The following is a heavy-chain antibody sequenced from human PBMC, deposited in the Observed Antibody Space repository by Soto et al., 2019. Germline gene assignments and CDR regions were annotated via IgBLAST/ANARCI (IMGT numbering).Heavy chain of an antibody. Sequence: GSLRLSCAASGFTFSSYSMNWVRQAPGKGLEWVSFISSSSSYIYYADSVKGRFTISRDNAKNSLYLQMNSLRAEDTAVYYCAREGKRYYDSSGPQNYWGQGTLVTVSS. J-gene: IGHJ4*02. CDR1: GFTFSSYS. CDR3: AREGKRYYDSSGPQNY. CDR2: ISSSSSYI. D-gene: IGHD3-22*01. V-gene: IGHV3-21*01.